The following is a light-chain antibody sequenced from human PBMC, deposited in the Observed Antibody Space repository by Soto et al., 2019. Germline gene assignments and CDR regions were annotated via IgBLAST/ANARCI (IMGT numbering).Light chain of an antibody. CDR2: LGY. CDR3: MQSLQLPLT. J-gene: IGKJ4*01. Sequence: DIVMTQSPVSLPVTPGEPASISCRSSQTLLHSNGYTFLDWYLQKPGQSPHLLIYLGYNRASGVPDRFSGSGSGTDFTLNINRVEAEDVGFYYCMQSLQLPLTFGGGTNVEI. V-gene: IGKV2-28*01. CDR1: QTLLHSNGYTF.